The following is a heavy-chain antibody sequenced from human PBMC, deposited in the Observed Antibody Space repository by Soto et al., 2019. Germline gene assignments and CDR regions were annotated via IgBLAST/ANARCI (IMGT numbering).Heavy chain of an antibody. CDR2: INHSGST. D-gene: IGHD3-16*02. CDR3: AKLSSSPFDY. CDR1: GGSFIGYY. J-gene: IGHJ4*02. Sequence: SETLSLTCAVYGGSFIGYYWSWIRQPPGKGLEWIGEINHSGSTNYNPSLKSRVTISVDTSKNQFSLKLSSVTAADTAVYYCAKLSSSPFDYWGQGTLVTVSS. V-gene: IGHV4-34*01.